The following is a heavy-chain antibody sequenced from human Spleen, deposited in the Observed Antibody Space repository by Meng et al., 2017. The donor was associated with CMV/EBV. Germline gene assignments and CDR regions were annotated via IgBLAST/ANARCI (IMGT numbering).Heavy chain of an antibody. J-gene: IGHJ4*02. CDR2: ILWNDRK. CDR3: AHKRWELLDY. CDR1: GFSLTTSGGG. V-gene: IGHV2-5*01. Sequence: CSFSGFSLTTSGGGVAWVRQPPGKALEWLALILWNDRKRYSPSLKSRLNITKDTSKNHVVLTMTNMDPVDTATYYCAHKRWELLDYWGQGTLVTVSS. D-gene: IGHD1-26*01.